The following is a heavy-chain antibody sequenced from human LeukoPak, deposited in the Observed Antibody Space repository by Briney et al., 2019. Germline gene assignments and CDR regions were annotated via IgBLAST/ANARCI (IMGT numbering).Heavy chain of an antibody. CDR1: GFTFTSSA. CDR2: IVVGSGNT. Sequence: ASVKVSCKASGFTFTSSAVQWVRQARGQRLEWIGWIVVGSGNTNYAQKFQERVTITRDMSTSTAYMELSSLRSDDTAVYYCARSPIVRGVIIDYWGQGTLVTVSS. J-gene: IGHJ4*02. V-gene: IGHV1-58*01. D-gene: IGHD3-10*01. CDR3: ARSPIVRGVIIDY.